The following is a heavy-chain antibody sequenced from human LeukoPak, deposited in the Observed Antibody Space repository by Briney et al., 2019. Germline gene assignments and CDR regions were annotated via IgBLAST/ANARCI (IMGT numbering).Heavy chain of an antibody. CDR1: GGSISSYY. D-gene: IGHD3-16*01. J-gene: IGHJ4*02. CDR2: IYTSESP. Sequence: SETLSLTWTVSGGSISSYYGSWIRQPAGEGLEWIGRIYTSESPTYNPSLKSRVTMSLDTSKNQFSLKLSSVTAADTAVYYCARGGVLKSVDYWGQGTLVAVSS. CDR3: ARGGVLKSVDY. V-gene: IGHV4-4*07.